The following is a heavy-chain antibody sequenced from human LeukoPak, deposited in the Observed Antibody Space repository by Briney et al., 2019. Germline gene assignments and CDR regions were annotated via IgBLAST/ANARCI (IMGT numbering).Heavy chain of an antibody. CDR1: GGSISSYY. CDR2: IYYSGST. D-gene: IGHD6-13*01. Sequence: PSETLSLTCTVSGGSISSYYWSWIRQPPGKGLEWIGYIYYSGSTNYNPSLKSRVTISVDTSKNQFSLKLSSVTAADTAVYYCARCRSGSIAAASPTGGYYYYMDVWGKGTTVTVSS. J-gene: IGHJ6*03. CDR3: ARCRSGSIAAASPTGGYYYYMDV. V-gene: IGHV4-59*12.